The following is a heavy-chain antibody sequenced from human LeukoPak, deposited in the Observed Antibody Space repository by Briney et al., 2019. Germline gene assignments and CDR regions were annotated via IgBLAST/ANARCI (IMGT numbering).Heavy chain of an antibody. V-gene: IGHV4-39*01. J-gene: IGHJ4*02. CDR3: ARLREGLLSDYFDY. CDR2: IYYSGST. Sequence: SETLSLTCTVSGGSISSSSYYWGWIRQPPGKGLEWIGRIYYSGSTYYNPSLKSRVTISVDTSKNQFSLKLSSVTAADTAVYYCARLREGLLSDYFDYRGQGTLVTVSS. D-gene: IGHD2-2*01. CDR1: GGSISSSSYY.